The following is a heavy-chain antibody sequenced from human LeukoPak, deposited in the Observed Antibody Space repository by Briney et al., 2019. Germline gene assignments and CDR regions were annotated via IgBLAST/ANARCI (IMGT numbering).Heavy chain of an antibody. Sequence: GGSLRLSCAASGFIVSSNYMSWVRQAPGKGLEWVSVIYSGGSTYYADSVKGRFTISRDNSKNTLYLRMNSLRAEDTAVYYCAKTPYYYYGSGSYFLDYWGQGTLVTVSS. V-gene: IGHV3-53*01. J-gene: IGHJ4*02. D-gene: IGHD3-10*01. CDR2: IYSGGST. CDR1: GFIVSSNY. CDR3: AKTPYYYYGSGSYFLDY.